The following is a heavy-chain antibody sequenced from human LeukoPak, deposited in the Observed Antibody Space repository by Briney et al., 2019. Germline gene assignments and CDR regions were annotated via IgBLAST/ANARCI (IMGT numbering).Heavy chain of an antibody. CDR2: INPGSGGT. CDR1: GYTFTGYY. CDR3: ARVSSGPIDY. D-gene: IGHD6-19*01. V-gene: IGHV1-2*06. Sequence: ASVKVSCKASGYTFTGYYIHWVRQAPGQGLEWMGRINPGSGGTNYAQKFQGRVAMTRDTSISTAYMELSSLRSEDTAVYYCARVSSGPIDYWGQGTLVTVSS. J-gene: IGHJ4*02.